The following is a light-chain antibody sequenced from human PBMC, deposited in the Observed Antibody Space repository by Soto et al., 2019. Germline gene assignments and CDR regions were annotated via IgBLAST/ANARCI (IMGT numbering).Light chain of an antibody. CDR1: QSVSNN. J-gene: IGKJ1*01. CDR3: QQYNNWPRGT. V-gene: IGKV3-15*01. Sequence: IVMTQSPASLSVSPGEGATLSCRASQSVSNNLAWYQQKPGQAPRLLIYGVSTRATGIPARFSGSGSGTDFTLTISSLQSEDFAVYYCQQYNNWPRGTLGQGTKVDSK. CDR2: GVS.